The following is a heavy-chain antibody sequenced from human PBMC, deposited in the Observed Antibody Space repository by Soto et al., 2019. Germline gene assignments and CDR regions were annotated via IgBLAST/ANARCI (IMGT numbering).Heavy chain of an antibody. J-gene: IGHJ4*02. Sequence: SDSLYITCAVYGGSFCGYYWTWICQPPGKGLEWIGEINHSGSTNYNPSLKSRVTISVDTSKNQFSLKLSSVTAADTAVYYCARANLRYCSGGSCPLDYWGQGTLVTVSS. CDR3: ARANLRYCSGGSCPLDY. V-gene: IGHV4-34*01. CDR1: GGSFCGYY. CDR2: INHSGST. D-gene: IGHD2-15*01.